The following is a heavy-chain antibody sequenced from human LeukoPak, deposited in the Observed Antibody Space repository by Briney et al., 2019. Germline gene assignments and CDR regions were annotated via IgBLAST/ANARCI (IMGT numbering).Heavy chain of an antibody. J-gene: IGHJ4*02. CDR2: ISSSGSTI. CDR3: ARVASNYDFDY. Sequence: TGGSLRLSCAASGFTFSDYYMSWIRQAPGKGLEWVSYISSSGSTIYYADSVKGRFTISRDNAKNSLYLQMNSLRAEDTALYYCARVASNYDFDYWGQGTLVTVSS. CDR1: GFTFSDYY. V-gene: IGHV3-11*01. D-gene: IGHD4-11*01.